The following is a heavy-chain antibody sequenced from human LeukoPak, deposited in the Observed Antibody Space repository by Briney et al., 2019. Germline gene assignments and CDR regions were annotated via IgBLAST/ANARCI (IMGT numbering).Heavy chain of an antibody. CDR1: GGSISSYY. V-gene: IGHV4-59*01. J-gene: IGHJ6*03. Sequence: SETLSLTCTVSGGSISSYYWSWIRQPPGKGLEWIGYIYYSGSTNYNPSLKSRVTISVDTSKNQFSLKLSSVTAADTAVYYCARTLLWFGELMFYMDVWGKGTTVTVSS. CDR3: ARTLLWFGELMFYMDV. D-gene: IGHD3-10*01. CDR2: IYYSGST.